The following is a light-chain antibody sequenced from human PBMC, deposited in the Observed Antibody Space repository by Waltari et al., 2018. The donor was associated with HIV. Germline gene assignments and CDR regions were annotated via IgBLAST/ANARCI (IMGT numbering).Light chain of an antibody. J-gene: IGLJ2*01. Sequence: QSVLTQPPSLSGAPGQRVTISCTGSTSNIGAPFDVPRYQQFPGKPPKLLIHGNTLRPSGVPDRFSAATSGSSASLAITGLHLEDEATYYCQSYDSSLSSWIFGGGTKLTVL. V-gene: IGLV1-40*01. CDR2: GNT. CDR1: TSNIGAPFD. CDR3: QSYDSSLSSWI.